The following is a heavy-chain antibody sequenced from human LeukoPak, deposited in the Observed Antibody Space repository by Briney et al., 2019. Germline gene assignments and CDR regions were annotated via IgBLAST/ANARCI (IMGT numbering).Heavy chain of an antibody. CDR2: IYYSGST. D-gene: IGHD5-24*01. CDR3: ARDHREMATTDAFDI. V-gene: IGHV4-59*01. J-gene: IGHJ3*02. CDR1: GGSISSYY. Sequence: PSETLSLTCTVSGGSISSYYWSWIRQPPGKGLEWIGDIYYSGSTNYNPSLKSRVTISVYPSKNQFSLKLSSVTAADTAVYYCARDHREMATTDAFDIWGQGTMVTVSS.